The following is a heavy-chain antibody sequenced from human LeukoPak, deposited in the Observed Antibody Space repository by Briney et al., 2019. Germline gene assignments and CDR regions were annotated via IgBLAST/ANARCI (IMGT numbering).Heavy chain of an antibody. CDR2: ISNNGGST. CDR1: GFTFSLYA. V-gene: IGHV3-64*01. J-gene: IGHJ4*02. CDR3: AKELVDGYDFDY. Sequence: GGSLRLSCAASGFTFSLYAMNWVRQAPGKGLEYVSTISNNGGSTYYANSVKGRFTISRDNSKNTLYLQMGSLRAEDTAVYYCAKELVDGYDFDYWGQGTLVIVSS. D-gene: IGHD5-24*01.